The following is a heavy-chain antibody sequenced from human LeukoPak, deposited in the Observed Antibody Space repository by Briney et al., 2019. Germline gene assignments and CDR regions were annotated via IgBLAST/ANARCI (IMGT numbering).Heavy chain of an antibody. D-gene: IGHD1-26*01. CDR2: INAGNGNT. J-gene: IGHJ3*02. CDR1: GYTFTSYA. V-gene: IGHV1-3*01. Sequence: ASVKVSCKASGYTFTSYAMHWVRQAPGQRLEWMGWINAGNGNTKYSQKFQGGVTITRDTSASTAYMELSRLRSDDTAVYYCASGIKSILVGAHDAFDIWGQGTRVTVSS. CDR3: ASGIKSILVGAHDAFDI.